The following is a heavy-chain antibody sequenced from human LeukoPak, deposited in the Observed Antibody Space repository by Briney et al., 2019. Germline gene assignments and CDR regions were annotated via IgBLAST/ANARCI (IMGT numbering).Heavy chain of an antibody. V-gene: IGHV3-30-3*01. CDR3: ARDPLDISRWANAFDI. J-gene: IGHJ3*02. Sequence: PGGSLRLSCAASGFTFVNYGFHWVRQAPVKALEWVAFISYNGNQKYGDSVKGRFTISRDNSKNTLYLQMNGLRPEDTAVYYCARDPLDISRWANAFDIWGQGTMVTVPS. CDR2: ISYNGNQ. CDR1: GFTFVNYG. D-gene: IGHD2-2*03.